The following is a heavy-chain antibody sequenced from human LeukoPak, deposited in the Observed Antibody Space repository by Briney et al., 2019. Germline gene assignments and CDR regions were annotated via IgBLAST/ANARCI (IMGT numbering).Heavy chain of an antibody. Sequence: ASVKVSFKASGYTFTGYLMHWVRQAPGQGLEWMGWISPNSGDTKSAQKFRGRITMTRDTSISTAYMEVSRLRSDDTAVYYCVRGLTTVATWLYLWGRGTLVTVSS. CDR1: GYTFTGYL. J-gene: IGHJ2*01. CDR2: ISPNSGDT. V-gene: IGHV1-2*02. CDR3: VRGLTTVATWLYL. D-gene: IGHD4-17*01.